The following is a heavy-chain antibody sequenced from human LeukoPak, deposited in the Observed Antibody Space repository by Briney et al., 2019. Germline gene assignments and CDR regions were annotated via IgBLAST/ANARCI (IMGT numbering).Heavy chain of an antibody. D-gene: IGHD3-22*01. V-gene: IGHV1-69*13. CDR2: IIPIFGTA. CDR3: ARGGDSSGYYYTRDNWFDP. Sequence: SVKVSCKASGGTFSSYAISWVRQAPGRGLEWMGGIIPIFGTANYAQKFQGRVTITADESTSTAYMELSSLRSEDTAVYYCARGGDSSGYYYTRDNWFDPWGQGTLVTVSS. J-gene: IGHJ5*02. CDR1: GGTFSSYA.